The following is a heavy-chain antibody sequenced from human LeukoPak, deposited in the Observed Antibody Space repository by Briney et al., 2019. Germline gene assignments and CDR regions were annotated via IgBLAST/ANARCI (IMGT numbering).Heavy chain of an antibody. CDR3: VREMTGGYFVS. J-gene: IGHJ4*02. V-gene: IGHV3-66*01. CDR1: GXTVSNNY. Sequence: GGSLRLSCAASGXTVSNNYMNWVRQAPGKGLEWVSAIQAGGTIYYGDSVKGRFTISRDNSKNTLYLQMNSLRVEDTAVYYCVREMTGGYFVSWGQGTLVTVSS. CDR2: IQAGGTI.